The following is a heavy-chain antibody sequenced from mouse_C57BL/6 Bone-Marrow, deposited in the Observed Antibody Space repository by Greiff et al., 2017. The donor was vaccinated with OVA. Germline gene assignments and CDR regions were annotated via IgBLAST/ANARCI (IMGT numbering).Heavy chain of an antibody. D-gene: IGHD3-3*01. CDR2: INPSTGGT. CDR3: AMDSYWYCDV. J-gene: IGHJ1*03. V-gene: IGHV1-42*01. Sequence: EVQLQQSGPELVKPGASVKISCKASGYSFTGYYMNWVKQSPEKSLEWIGEINPSTGGTTYNQKFKAKATLTVDKSSSTAYMQLKSLTSEDSAFYYCAMDSYWYCDVWGTGTTVTVSS. CDR1: GYSFTGYY.